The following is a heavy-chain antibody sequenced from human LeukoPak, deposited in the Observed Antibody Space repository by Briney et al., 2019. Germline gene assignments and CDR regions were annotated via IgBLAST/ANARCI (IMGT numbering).Heavy chain of an antibody. CDR1: GFTISSYW. CDR3: ARSDWFDP. CDR2: IKYDGSST. V-gene: IGHV3-74*01. J-gene: IGHJ5*02. Sequence: QPGGSLRLSCAASGFTISSYWMHWVRQAPGKGLVWVSRIKYDGSSTSYADSVRGRFTISRDTARNTLYLQMNSLRDEDTGVYYCARSDWFDPWGQGTLVTVSS.